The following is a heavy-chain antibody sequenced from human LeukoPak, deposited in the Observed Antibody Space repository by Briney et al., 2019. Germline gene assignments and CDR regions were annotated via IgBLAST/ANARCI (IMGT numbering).Heavy chain of an antibody. V-gene: IGHV1-46*01. CDR3: ARDPKPYYDSSGPPAGPGYYFDY. CDR1: GYTFTSYY. CDR2: INPSGGST. D-gene: IGHD3-22*01. J-gene: IGHJ4*02. Sequence: GASVKVSCKASGYTFTSYYMHWVRQAPGQGLEWMGIINPSGGSTSYAQKFQGRVTMTRDTSTSTVYMELSSLRSEDTAVYYCARDPKPYYDSSGPPAGPGYYFDYWGQGTLVTVSS.